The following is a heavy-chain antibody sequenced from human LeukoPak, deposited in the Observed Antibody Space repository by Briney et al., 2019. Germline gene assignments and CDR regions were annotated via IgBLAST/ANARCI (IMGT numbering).Heavy chain of an antibody. J-gene: IGHJ4*02. CDR3: AKDRDYCSSTSCYLGPFDY. CDR1: GFTFSSYA. D-gene: IGHD2-2*01. CDR2: ISGSGGST. Sequence: PGGSLRLSCAASGFTFSSYAMSWVRQAPGKGLEWVSAISGSGGSTYYADSVKGRFTISRDNSKNTLHLQMNSLRAEDTAVYYCAKDRDYCSSTSCYLGPFDYWGQGTLVTVSS. V-gene: IGHV3-23*01.